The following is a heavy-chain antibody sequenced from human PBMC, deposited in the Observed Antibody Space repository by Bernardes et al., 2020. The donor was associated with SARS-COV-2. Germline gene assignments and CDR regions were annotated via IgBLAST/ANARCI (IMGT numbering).Heavy chain of an antibody. Sequence: ASVKVSCKASGYTFTSYDINLVRQATGQGLEWMGWMNPNSGNTGYAQKFQGRVTMTRNTSISTAYMELSSLRSEDTAVYYCARTLTYYDFWSGYYSPYYYYGMDVWGQGTTVTVSS. V-gene: IGHV1-8*01. CDR2: MNPNSGNT. J-gene: IGHJ6*02. D-gene: IGHD3-3*01. CDR1: GYTFTSYD. CDR3: ARTLTYYDFWSGYYSPYYYYGMDV.